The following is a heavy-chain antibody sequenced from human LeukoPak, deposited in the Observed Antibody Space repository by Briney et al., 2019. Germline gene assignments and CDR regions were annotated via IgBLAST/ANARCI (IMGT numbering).Heavy chain of an antibody. CDR3: AKCASGPHYGDYNY. CDR2: ISGSGGST. V-gene: IGHV3-23*01. CDR1: GFTFSSYA. J-gene: IGHJ4*02. Sequence: GGSLRLSYAASGFTFSSYAISWVRQAPGKGQEWVSAISGSGGSTYYADSVKGRFTISRDNSKNTLYLQMNSLRAEDTAVYYCAKCASGPHYGDYNYWGQGTLVTVSS. D-gene: IGHD4-17*01.